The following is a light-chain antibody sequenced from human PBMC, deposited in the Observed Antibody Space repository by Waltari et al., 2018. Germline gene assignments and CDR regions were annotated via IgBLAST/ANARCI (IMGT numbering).Light chain of an antibody. CDR2: EVS. CDR3: SSFAGGGNPVL. CDR1: SNDVGGYNY. V-gene: IGLV2-8*01. J-gene: IGLJ2*01. Sequence: QSALTQPPSASGSPGQSVTITCRGTSNDVGGYNYVSRYQQHPGKVPKLMIFEVSKRPSGVPDRFSGSKSGNTASLTVSGLQAEDEADYYCSSFAGGGNPVLFGGGTRLTVL.